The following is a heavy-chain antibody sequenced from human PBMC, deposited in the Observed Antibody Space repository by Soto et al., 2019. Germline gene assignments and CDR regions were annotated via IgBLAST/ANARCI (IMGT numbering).Heavy chain of an antibody. J-gene: IGHJ4*02. CDR2: ISNDGDEK. V-gene: IGHV3-30*18. D-gene: IGHD1-26*01. CDR1: GFTFSTSV. Sequence: QVQLVESGGGVVQPGRSLRLSCVASGFTFSTSVMHWVRQPPGKGLEWVALISNDGDEKYYGDSVEGRFSISRDNSKNTLYLQMSSLRAEDTAVYFCAEARVRIAGADSFDHWGQGTLVTVSS. CDR3: AEARVRIAGADSFDH.